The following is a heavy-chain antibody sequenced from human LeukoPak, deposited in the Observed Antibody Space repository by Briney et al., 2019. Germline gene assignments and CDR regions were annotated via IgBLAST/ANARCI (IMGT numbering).Heavy chain of an antibody. CDR3: AKEIYGDSTGARFQL. Sequence: PGGSLRLSCAASGFTFSGYAMSWVRQAPGKGLEWVSTVSGSGSNTYYADSVKGRFTVSRDNSKNTVYLQMNSLRAEDTAVYYCAKEIYGDSTGARFQLWGQGTLLTVSS. CDR1: GFTFSGYA. CDR2: VSGSGSNT. J-gene: IGHJ1*01. V-gene: IGHV3-23*01. D-gene: IGHD4-17*01.